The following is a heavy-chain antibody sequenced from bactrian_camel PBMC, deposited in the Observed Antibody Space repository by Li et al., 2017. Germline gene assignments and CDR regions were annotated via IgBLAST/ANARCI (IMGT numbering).Heavy chain of an antibody. J-gene: IGHJ4*01. Sequence: HVQLVESGGGEVQPGGSLRLSCAASGSTFSSYAMYWVRQAPGKGLEWVASIYGDGDITSYVDSVKGRFTISRDDANNTLYLRMNSLKTEDTAVYYCATGVWGQGTQVTVS. CDR1: GSTFSSYA. CDR3: ATGV. V-gene: IGHV3S6*01. CDR2: IYGDGDIT.